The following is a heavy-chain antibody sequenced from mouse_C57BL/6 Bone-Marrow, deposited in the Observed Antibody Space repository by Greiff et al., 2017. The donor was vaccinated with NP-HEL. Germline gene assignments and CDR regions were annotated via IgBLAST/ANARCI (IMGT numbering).Heavy chain of an antibody. J-gene: IGHJ3*01. D-gene: IGHD2-3*01. Sequence: QVQLQQPGAELVMPGASVKLSCKASGYTFTSYWMHWVKQRPGQGLEWIGEIDPSDSYTNYTQKFKGKSTLTVDKSSSTAYMQLSSLTSEDSAVYYCARWGDGYYVGFAYWGQGTLVTVSA. CDR3: ARWGDGYYVGFAY. V-gene: IGHV1-69*01. CDR2: IDPSDSYT. CDR1: GYTFTSYW.